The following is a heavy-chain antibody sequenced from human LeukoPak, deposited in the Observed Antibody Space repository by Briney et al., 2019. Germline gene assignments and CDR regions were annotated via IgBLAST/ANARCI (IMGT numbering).Heavy chain of an antibody. CDR2: ISGSGGST. D-gene: IGHD5-18*01. Sequence: GGSLRLSCAASGFTFSSYAMSWVRQAPGKGLEWVSAISGSGGSTYYADSVKGRFTISRDNSKNTLYLQMNSLRAEDTAVYYCAKDDWDSYGYICAFDIWGQGTMVTVSS. V-gene: IGHV3-23*01. CDR3: AKDDWDSYGYICAFDI. J-gene: IGHJ3*02. CDR1: GFTFSSYA.